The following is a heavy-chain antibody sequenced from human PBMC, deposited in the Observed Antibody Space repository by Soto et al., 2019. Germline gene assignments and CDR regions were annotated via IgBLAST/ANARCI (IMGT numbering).Heavy chain of an antibody. V-gene: IGHV3-48*01. CDR2: IGIGSSTK. CDR3: AREYYYTMDV. Sequence: GGSLRLSCAASGFTFRNYGMNWVRQAPGKGLEWVSYIGIGSSTKYYADSVKGRFTISRDNAKNSLYLQMNSLRADDTAVYYCAREYYYTMDVWGQGTMVTVSS. CDR1: GFTFRNYG. J-gene: IGHJ6*02.